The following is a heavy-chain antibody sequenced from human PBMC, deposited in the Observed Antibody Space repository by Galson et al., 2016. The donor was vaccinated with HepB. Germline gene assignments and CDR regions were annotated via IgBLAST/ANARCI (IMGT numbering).Heavy chain of an antibody. CDR2: TSGSGGST. CDR1: GFAFSSYA. D-gene: IGHD2-15*01. CDR3: ANHDYSGGSCYFFIDYDFDI. J-gene: IGHJ3*02. Sequence: SLRLSCAASGFAFSSYAIHWVRQAPGKGLEWVSATSGSGGSTYYADSVKGRFTISRDNSKNTLYLQMNSLRAEDTVVYYCANHDYSGGSCYFFIDYDFDIWGQGTMVTVSS. V-gene: IGHV3-23*01.